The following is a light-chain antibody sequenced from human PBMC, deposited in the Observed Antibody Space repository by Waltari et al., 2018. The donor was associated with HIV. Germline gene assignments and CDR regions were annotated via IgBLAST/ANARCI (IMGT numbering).Light chain of an antibody. CDR2: DVN. CDR3: CSYARDSI. J-gene: IGLJ2*01. V-gene: IGLV2-23*02. Sequence: QSALTQPASVSGSPGQSITIPCTGTISAVDDYTLFSWYQHNPGKAPKLIIYDVNKRPSGVSFRFSGSKSGNTASLTISGLQAEDEADYYCCSYARDSIFGGGTRLTVL. CDR1: ISAVDDYTL.